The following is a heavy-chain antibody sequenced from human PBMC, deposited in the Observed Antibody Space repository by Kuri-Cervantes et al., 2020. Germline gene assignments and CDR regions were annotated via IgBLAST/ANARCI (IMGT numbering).Heavy chain of an antibody. CDR1: GGTISSSSYY. J-gene: IGHJ4*02. D-gene: IGHD1/OR15-1a*01. V-gene: IGHV4-39*07. CDR2: IYYSEST. Sequence: SGTLSLTCTVSGGTISSSSYYGVWIRQPPGKGREWIGSIYYSESTYYHPSLKSRVTISVNTSKNQFSLKLSSVTAADTAVYYCARGHPYGEHFDYWGQGTLVTVSS. CDR3: ARGHPYGEHFDY.